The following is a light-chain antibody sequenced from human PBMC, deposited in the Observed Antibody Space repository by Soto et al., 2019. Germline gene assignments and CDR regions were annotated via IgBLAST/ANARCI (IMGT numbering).Light chain of an antibody. J-gene: IGLJ3*02. Sequence: QSALTQPASVSGSPGQSITISCSGTSSDVGSYNLVSWYQQHPGKAPKLMIYEGIKRPSGVSNRFSGSKSGNTASLTISGLQAEDEDDYYCCSYAGSRSNWVFGGGTKVTVL. CDR1: SSDVGSYNL. CDR2: EGI. V-gene: IGLV2-23*01. CDR3: CSYAGSRSNWV.